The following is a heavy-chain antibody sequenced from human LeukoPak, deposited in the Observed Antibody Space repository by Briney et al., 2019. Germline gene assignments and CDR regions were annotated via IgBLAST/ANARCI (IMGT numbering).Heavy chain of an antibody. V-gene: IGHV3-11*06. CDR2: ISSSSSYT. Sequence: PGGSLRLSCAASGFTFSDYYMSWIRQAPGKGLEWVSYISSSSSYTNYADSAKGRFTISRDNAKNSLYLQMNSLRAEDTAVYYCARGLVGEGEFDPWGQGTLVTVSS. CDR1: GFTFSDYY. CDR3: ARGLVGEGEFDP. J-gene: IGHJ5*02. D-gene: IGHD1-26*01.